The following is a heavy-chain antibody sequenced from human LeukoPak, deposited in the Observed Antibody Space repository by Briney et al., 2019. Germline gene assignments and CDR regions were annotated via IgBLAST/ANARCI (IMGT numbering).Heavy chain of an antibody. Sequence: SVKVSCKASGGTFISYAISWVRQAPGQGLEWMGGIILIFGTANYAQKFQGRVTITADESTSTAYMELSSLRSEDTAVYYCARAMGGYSYGYAHFDYWGQGTLVTVSS. D-gene: IGHD5-18*01. CDR3: ARAMGGYSYGYAHFDY. J-gene: IGHJ4*02. CDR1: GGTFISYA. V-gene: IGHV1-69*13. CDR2: IILIFGTA.